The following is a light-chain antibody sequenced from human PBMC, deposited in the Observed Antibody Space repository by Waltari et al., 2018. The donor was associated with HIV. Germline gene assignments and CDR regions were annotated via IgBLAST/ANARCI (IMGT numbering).Light chain of an antibody. CDR3: QSADTSGSWV. J-gene: IGLJ3*02. CDR2: KDT. Sequence: SYELTQPPSVSVSPGQTARITCPGDALPKQYASWYHQNPGQAPVVVIYKDTERPSRIPERFSGSSAGTTVTLTISGVQAEDEADYFCQSADTSGSWVFGGGTKLTVL. V-gene: IGLV3-25*03. CDR1: ALPKQY.